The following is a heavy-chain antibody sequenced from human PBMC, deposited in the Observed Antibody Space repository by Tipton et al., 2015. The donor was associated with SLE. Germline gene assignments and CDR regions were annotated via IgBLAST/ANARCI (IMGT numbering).Heavy chain of an antibody. J-gene: IGHJ4*02. V-gene: IGHV4-39*07. D-gene: IGHD3-3*01. CDR3: ARGPPGRGFWSGYLFDY. Sequence: TLSLTCTVSGGSISSSSYYWGWIRQPPGKGLEWIGEINHSGSTNYNPSLKSRVTISVDTSKNQFSLKLSSVTAADTAVYYCARGPPGRGFWSGYLFDYWGQGTLVTASS. CDR1: GGSISSSSYY. CDR2: INHSGST.